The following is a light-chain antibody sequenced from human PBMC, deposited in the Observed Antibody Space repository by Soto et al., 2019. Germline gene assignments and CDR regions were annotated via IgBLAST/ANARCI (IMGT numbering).Light chain of an antibody. V-gene: IGKV1-39*01. J-gene: IGKJ2*03. Sequence: DIQMTQSPSSLSASVGDTVTITCRASQTIGSYLSWYHQIPGKPPKLLIYAVSRLQTGVPSRFSGSGSGTDFTLTISSLQPEDFATYYCQHSFNTPYSFGQGT. CDR3: QHSFNTPYS. CDR1: QTIGSY. CDR2: AVS.